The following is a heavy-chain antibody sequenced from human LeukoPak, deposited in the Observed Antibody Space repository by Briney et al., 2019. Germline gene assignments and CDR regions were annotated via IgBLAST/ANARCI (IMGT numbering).Heavy chain of an antibody. J-gene: IGHJ4*02. D-gene: IGHD6-19*01. CDR1: GFTFSNYA. V-gene: IGHV3-23*01. CDR3: AKDGAVAGSY. CDR2: ITGSGGNT. Sequence: GGSLRLSCAASGFTFSNYAMSWVRQAPGKGLEWVSAITGSGGNTYYADSVKGRFTISRDNSKNTVFLQMNSLRAEDTAVYYCAKDGAVAGSYWGQGTLVTVSS.